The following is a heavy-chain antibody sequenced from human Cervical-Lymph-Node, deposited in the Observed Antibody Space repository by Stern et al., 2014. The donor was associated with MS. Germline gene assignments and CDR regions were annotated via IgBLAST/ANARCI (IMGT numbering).Heavy chain of an antibody. D-gene: IGHD3-10*01. CDR3: ATQVPVPRGWF. CDR1: GYTFSSYG. V-gene: IGHV1-3*01. J-gene: IGHJ4*02. CDR2: INAGNGET. Sequence: VQLVQSGAEVKKPGASVKVSCKASGYTFSSYGMHWVRQAPGQRPEWMGWINAGNGETKYSQKFQGRVTISRDISATTAYMELSTLRSEDTAVYYCATQVPVPRGWFWGQGTLVTVSS.